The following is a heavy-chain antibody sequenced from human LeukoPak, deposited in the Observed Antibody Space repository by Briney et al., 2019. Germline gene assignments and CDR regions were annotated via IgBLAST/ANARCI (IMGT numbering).Heavy chain of an antibody. D-gene: IGHD3-22*01. CDR2: IYPGDSDT. CDR1: GYSFTSYW. V-gene: IGHV5-51*01. J-gene: IGHJ1*01. CDR3: ARLYDSSGYFHGESFQH. Sequence: GESLKISCKGSGYSFTSYWIGWVRQMPGKGREWMGIIYPGDSDTRYSPSFQGQVTISADKSISTAYLQWSSLKASDTAMYYCARLYDSSGYFHGESFQHWGQGTLVTVSS.